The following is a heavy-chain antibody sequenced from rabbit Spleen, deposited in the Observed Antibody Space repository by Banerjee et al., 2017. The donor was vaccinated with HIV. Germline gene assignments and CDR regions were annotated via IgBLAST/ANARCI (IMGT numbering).Heavy chain of an antibody. J-gene: IGHJ4*01. Sequence: QEQLEESGGDLVKPGASLTLTCTASGFSFSDNYVMCWVRQAPGKGLEWIACISAGSSGSTYYASWAKGRFTISRTSSTAVTLQMTSLTAADTATYFCARGGGSLYRLNLWGPGTLVTVS. D-gene: IGHD8-1*01. CDR2: ISAGSSGST. V-gene: IGHV1S45*01. CDR3: ARGGGSLYRLNL. CDR1: GFSFSDNYV.